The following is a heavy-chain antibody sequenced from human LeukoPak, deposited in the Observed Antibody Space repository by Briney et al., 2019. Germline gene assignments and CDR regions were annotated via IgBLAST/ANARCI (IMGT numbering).Heavy chain of an antibody. CDR1: GFTVSSNY. D-gene: IGHD6-13*01. CDR2: IYSGGST. V-gene: IGHV3-53*01. CDR3: AKDWPSEWQQLPDYDAFDI. Sequence: GGSLRLSCAASGFTVSSNYMSWVRQAPGEGLEWVSVIYSGGSTYYADSLKGRFTISGDNSKNTLYLQMNSLRADDTAVYYCAKDWPSEWQQLPDYDAFDIWGQGTMVTVSS. J-gene: IGHJ3*02.